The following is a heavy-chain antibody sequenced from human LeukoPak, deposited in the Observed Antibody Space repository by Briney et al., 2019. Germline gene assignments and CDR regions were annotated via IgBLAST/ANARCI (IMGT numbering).Heavy chain of an antibody. CDR3: ARQEGYSSGWYFDY. D-gene: IGHD6-19*01. J-gene: IGHJ4*02. Sequence: SETLSLTCTVSGVSISSSSYYWGWIRQPPGKGLEWIGSIYYSGSTYYNPSLKSRVTISVDTSKNQFSLKLSSVTAADTAVYYCARQEGYSSGWYFDYWGQGTLVTVSS. CDR2: IYYSGST. V-gene: IGHV4-39*01. CDR1: GVSISSSSYY.